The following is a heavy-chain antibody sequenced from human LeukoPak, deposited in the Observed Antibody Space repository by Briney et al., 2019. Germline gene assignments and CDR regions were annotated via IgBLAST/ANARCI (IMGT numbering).Heavy chain of an antibody. CDR1: GGSISSSSYY. Sequence: SETLPLTCTVSGGSISSSSYYWGWIRQPPGKGLEWIGSIYYSGSTYYNPSLKSRVTISVDTSKNQFSLKLSSVTAADTAVYYCARHVENDEQWLVQGWFDPWGQGTLVTVSS. CDR2: IYYSGST. CDR3: ARHVENDEQWLVQGWFDP. J-gene: IGHJ5*02. D-gene: IGHD6-19*01. V-gene: IGHV4-39*01.